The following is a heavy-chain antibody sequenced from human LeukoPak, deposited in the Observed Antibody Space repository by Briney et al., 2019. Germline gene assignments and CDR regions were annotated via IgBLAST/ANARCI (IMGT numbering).Heavy chain of an antibody. V-gene: IGHV3-74*01. CDR3: AKDRDIVAKEFDY. CDR1: GFTFSSYW. CDR2: INPDGSST. D-gene: IGHD5-12*01. J-gene: IGHJ4*02. Sequence: GGSLRLSCAASGFTFSSYWMHWVRQAPGKGLVWVSRINPDGSSTSYADSVKGRFTISRDNSKNTLYLQMNSLRAEDTAVYYCAKDRDIVAKEFDYWGQGTLVTVSS.